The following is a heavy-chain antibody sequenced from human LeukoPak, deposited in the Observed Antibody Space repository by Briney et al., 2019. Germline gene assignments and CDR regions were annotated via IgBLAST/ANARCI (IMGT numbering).Heavy chain of an antibody. J-gene: IGHJ3*02. CDR1: GGSISSYY. Sequence: SETLSLTCTVSGGSISSYYWSWIRQPPGKGLEWIGYIYYSGSTNYNPSLKSRVTISVDTSKNQFSLKLSSVTAADTAVYYCARESSGYDPDDNAFDIWGQGTMVTVSS. D-gene: IGHD5-12*01. V-gene: IGHV4-59*01. CDR2: IYYSGST. CDR3: ARESSGYDPDDNAFDI.